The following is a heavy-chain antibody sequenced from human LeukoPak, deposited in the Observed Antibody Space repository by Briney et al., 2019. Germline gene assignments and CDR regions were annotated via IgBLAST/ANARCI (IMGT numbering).Heavy chain of an antibody. CDR1: GGSFSGYY. CDR2: INHSGST. CDR3: ARGYYYDSSGYLGY. V-gene: IGHV4-34*01. J-gene: IGHJ4*02. Sequence: SETLSPTCAVYGGSFSGYYWSWIRQPPGKGLEWIGEINHSGSTNYNPSLKSRVTISVDTSKNQFSLKLSSVTAADTAVYYCARGYYYDSSGYLGYWGQGTLVTVSS. D-gene: IGHD3-22*01.